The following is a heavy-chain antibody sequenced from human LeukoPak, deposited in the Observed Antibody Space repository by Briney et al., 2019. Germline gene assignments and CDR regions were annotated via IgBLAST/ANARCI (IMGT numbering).Heavy chain of an antibody. CDR1: GGSISSGNYY. J-gene: IGHJ4*02. V-gene: IGHV4-61*02. CDR2: IYTSGST. D-gene: IGHD1-14*01. Sequence: PSETLSLTCTVSGGSISSGNYYWSWIRQPAGKGLEWIGRIYTSGSTNYKPSLESRVIISIDTSKNQFSLKLSSVTAADTAVYYCARDRRRGRRVVGSPSEHYFDYWGQGTLVTVSS. CDR3: ARDRRRGRRVVGSPSEHYFDY.